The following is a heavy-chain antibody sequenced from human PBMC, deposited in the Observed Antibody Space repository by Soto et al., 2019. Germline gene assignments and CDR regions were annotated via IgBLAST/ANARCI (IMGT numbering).Heavy chain of an antibody. V-gene: IGHV3-7*01. CDR2: IKQDGSEK. CDR1: GFTFSSYW. Sequence: EVQLVESGGGLVQPGGSLRLSCAASGFTFSSYWMSWVRQAPGKGLEWVANIKQDGSEKYYVDSVKGRFTISRDNAKNSLYLQMNSLRAEDTAVYYCARDSCGGDCSYAFDIWGQGTMVTVSS. D-gene: IGHD2-21*02. CDR3: ARDSCGGDCSYAFDI. J-gene: IGHJ3*02.